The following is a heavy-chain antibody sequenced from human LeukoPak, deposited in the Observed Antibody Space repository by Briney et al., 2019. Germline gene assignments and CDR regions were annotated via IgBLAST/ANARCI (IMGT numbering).Heavy chain of an antibody. J-gene: IGHJ4*02. V-gene: IGHV3-7*01. Sequence: GSLXXXCAASGFTFSNYWMSWVLQAPGKGLEWVANINQDGSERYYVDSVKGRFTISRDNANNSLYLQMNSLRAEDTAVYYCARESLDCSGGTCLSVPTDYWGQGTLVTVSS. CDR2: INQDGSER. D-gene: IGHD2-15*01. CDR3: ARESLDCSGGTCLSVPTDY. CDR1: GFTFSNYW.